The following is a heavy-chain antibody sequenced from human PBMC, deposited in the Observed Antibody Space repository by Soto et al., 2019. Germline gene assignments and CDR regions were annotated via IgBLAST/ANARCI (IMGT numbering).Heavy chain of an antibody. CDR2: IYSGSAT. D-gene: IGHD6-19*01. CDR1: GFTVSDTY. V-gene: IGHV3-53*02. J-gene: IGHJ4*02. Sequence: EVRLVETGGGLIQPGGSLRLSCAASGFTVSDTYMNWVRQAPGKGLEWVSVIYSGSATYYADPVKGRFTISGDNSKNTVFLQRSSLRVAGTAVYYCARGKSGWLTFDYWGQGILVTVSS. CDR3: ARGKSGWLTFDY.